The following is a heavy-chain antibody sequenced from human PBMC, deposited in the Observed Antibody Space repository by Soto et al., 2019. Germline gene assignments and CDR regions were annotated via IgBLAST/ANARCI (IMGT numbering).Heavy chain of an antibody. CDR2: ISAYNGNT. V-gene: IGHV1-18*01. CDR3: AIEYSSSPPYYPLGY. J-gene: IGHJ4*02. D-gene: IGHD6-6*01. CDR1: GYTFTSYG. Sequence: ASVKVSCKASGYTFTSYGISWVRQAPGQGLEWMGWISAYNGNTNYAQKLQGRVTMTTDTSTSTAYMELRSLRSEDTAVYYCAIEYSSSPPYYPLGYWGQGTLVTVSS.